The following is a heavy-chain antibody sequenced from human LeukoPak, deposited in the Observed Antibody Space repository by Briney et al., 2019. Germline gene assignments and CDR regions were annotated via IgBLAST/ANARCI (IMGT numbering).Heavy chain of an antibody. CDR3: ARRLTQYDCFDP. CDR1: GDSVSSNSVT. CDR2: TYYRSTWYN. J-gene: IGHJ5*02. D-gene: IGHD2-2*01. Sequence: SQTLSLTCAICGDSVSSNSVTWNWIRQSPSRGLEWLGRTYYRSTWYNDYAVSVRGRITVNPDTSKNQFSLHLNSVTPEDTAVYYCARRLTQYDCFDPWGQGILVTVSS. V-gene: IGHV6-1*01.